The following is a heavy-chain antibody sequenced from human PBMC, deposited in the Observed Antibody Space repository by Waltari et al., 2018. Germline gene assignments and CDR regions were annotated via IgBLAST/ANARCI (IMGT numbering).Heavy chain of an antibody. CDR3: AREIADDSSGYYFWYFDL. Sequence: QVQLQESGPGLVKPSETLSLTCAVSGYSISSGYYWGWIRQPPGKGLEWIGSIYHSGSTYHNPSLKSRVTISVDTSKNQFSLKLSSVTAADTAVYYCAREIADDSSGYYFWYFDLWGRGTLVTVSS. CDR1: GYSISSGYY. CDR2: IYHSGST. D-gene: IGHD3-22*01. V-gene: IGHV4-38-2*02. J-gene: IGHJ2*01.